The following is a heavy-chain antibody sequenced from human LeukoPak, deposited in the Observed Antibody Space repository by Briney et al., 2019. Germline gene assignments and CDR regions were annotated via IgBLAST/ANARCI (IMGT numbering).Heavy chain of an antibody. V-gene: IGHV4-59*01. D-gene: IGHD3-10*01. CDR3: ARTMVRGVKFDP. Sequence: TSETLSLTCTVSGVSISSYYWSWIRQPPGKGLEWMGYIYYSGSTNYNPSLKSRDTISVDTSKNQFSLKLSSVTAADTAVYYCARTMVRGVKFDPWGQGTLVTVSS. CDR1: GVSISSYY. J-gene: IGHJ5*02. CDR2: IYYSGST.